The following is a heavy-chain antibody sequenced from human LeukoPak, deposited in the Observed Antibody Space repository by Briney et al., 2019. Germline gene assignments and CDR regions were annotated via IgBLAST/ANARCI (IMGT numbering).Heavy chain of an antibody. J-gene: IGHJ4*02. D-gene: IGHD1-26*01. V-gene: IGHV3-48*01. CDR1: SFTFSSYS. CDR3: ASRISSGSYFFDY. CDR2: ISRSGDTI. Sequence: GGSLRLSCAASSFTFSSYSMNWVRQAPGKGLEWVSFISRSGDTIYYADSVKGRFTISRDKAKNKLYLQMNSLRAEDTAVYYCASRISSGSYFFDYWGPGTLVTVSS.